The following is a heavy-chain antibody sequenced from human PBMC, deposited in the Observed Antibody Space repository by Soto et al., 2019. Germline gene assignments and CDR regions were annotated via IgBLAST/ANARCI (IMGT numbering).Heavy chain of an antibody. CDR1: GFTFSSYG. CDR2: ISYDGSNK. Sequence: VQLVESGGGVVQPGRSLRLSCAASGFTFSSYGMHWVRQAPGKGLEWVAVISYDGSNKYYADSVKGRFTISRDNSKNTLYLQMNSLRAEDTAVYYCAKARPAYYYYGMDVWGQGTTVTVSS. V-gene: IGHV3-30*18. J-gene: IGHJ6*02. CDR3: AKARPAYYYYGMDV.